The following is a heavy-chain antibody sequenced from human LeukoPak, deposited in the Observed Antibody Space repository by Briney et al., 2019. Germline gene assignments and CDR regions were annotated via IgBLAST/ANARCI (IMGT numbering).Heavy chain of an antibody. CDR1: GFTFSSYW. CDR3: AKEAYSPIAVAGRPFDY. J-gene: IGHJ4*02. V-gene: IGHV3-74*01. D-gene: IGHD6-19*01. CDR2: INSDGSST. Sequence: GGSLRLSCAASGFTFSSYWMHWVRQAPGKGLVWVSRINSDGSSTSYADSVKGRFTISRDNAKNTLYLQMNSLRAEGTAVYYCAKEAYSPIAVAGRPFDYWGQGTLVTVSS.